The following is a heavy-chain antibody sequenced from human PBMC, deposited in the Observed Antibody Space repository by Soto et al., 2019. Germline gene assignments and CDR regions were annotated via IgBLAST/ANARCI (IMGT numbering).Heavy chain of an antibody. J-gene: IGHJ4*02. CDR2: ISYDGSNK. CDR3: AKANGYSYGSAVDY. CDR1: GFTFSNYG. Sequence: PVGSLRLSCAASGFTFSNYGIHWVRQAPGKGLEWVAVISYDGSNKYYADSAKGRFTISRDNSKNTLYLQMNTLRVEDTAVYYCAKANGYSYGSAVDYWGQGTLVTVSS. D-gene: IGHD5-18*01. V-gene: IGHV3-30*18.